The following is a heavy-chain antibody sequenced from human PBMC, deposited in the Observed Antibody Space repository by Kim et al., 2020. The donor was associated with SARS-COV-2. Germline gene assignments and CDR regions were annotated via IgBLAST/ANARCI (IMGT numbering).Heavy chain of an antibody. J-gene: IGHJ4*02. Sequence: ADPVKGRFTISRDNSKNTLYLQMNSLRAEDTAVYYCAKDRLAVAGTLFGYWGQGTLVTVSS. V-gene: IGHV3-23*01. D-gene: IGHD6-19*01. CDR3: AKDRLAVAGTLFGY.